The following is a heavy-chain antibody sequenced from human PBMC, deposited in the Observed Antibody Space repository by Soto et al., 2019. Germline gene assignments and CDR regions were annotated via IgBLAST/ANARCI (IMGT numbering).Heavy chain of an antibody. CDR3: ARAVVLTFTRFYDMDV. D-gene: IGHD3-9*01. Sequence: QVQLVQSGAEVKTPGSSVKVSCKGSGGTFSSYSINWVRQAPGQGLEWMGRLIPMFGTTDYAQRFQGRVTFTADESTSTASMEVTNLTSEDTAVYYCARAVVLTFTRFYDMDVWGQGTTVTVSS. CDR2: LIPMFGTT. CDR1: GGTFSSYS. J-gene: IGHJ6*02. V-gene: IGHV1-69*18.